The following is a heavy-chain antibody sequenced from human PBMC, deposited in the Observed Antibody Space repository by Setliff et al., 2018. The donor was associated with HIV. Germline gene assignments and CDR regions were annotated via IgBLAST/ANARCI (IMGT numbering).Heavy chain of an antibody. CDR3: ARVPRITTLRNAFDI. V-gene: IGHV4-34*09. CDR1: GGSFSGYY. CDR2: INHSGST. Sequence: PSETLSLTCAVYGGSFSGYYWSWIRQPPGKGLEWIGEINHSGSTDYNPSLKSRVTISIDTSKNQFSLKLSSVTAADTAIYYCARVPRITTLRNAFDIWGQGTMVTVSS. D-gene: IGHD3-3*01. J-gene: IGHJ3*02.